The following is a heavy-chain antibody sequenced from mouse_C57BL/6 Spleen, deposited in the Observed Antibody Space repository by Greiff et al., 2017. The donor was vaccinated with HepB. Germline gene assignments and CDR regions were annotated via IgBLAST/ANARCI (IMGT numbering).Heavy chain of an antibody. CDR1: GFTFSDYY. V-gene: IGHV5-16*01. CDR2: INYDGSST. D-gene: IGHD2-4*01. J-gene: IGHJ4*01. Sequence: EVHLVESEGGLVQPGSSMKLSCTASGFTFSDYYMAWVRQVPEKGLEWVANINYDGSSTYYLDSLKSRFIISRDNAKNILYLQMSSLKSEDTATYYCARDTSTMITTGAMDYWGQGTSVTVSS. CDR3: ARDTSTMITTGAMDY.